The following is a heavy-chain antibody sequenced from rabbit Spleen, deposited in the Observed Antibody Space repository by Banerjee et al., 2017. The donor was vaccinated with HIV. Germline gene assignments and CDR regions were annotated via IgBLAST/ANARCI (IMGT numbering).Heavy chain of an antibody. CDR3: ARDAGTSFSTYGMDL. D-gene: IGHD8-1*01. J-gene: IGHJ6*01. Sequence: QEQLEESGGDPVKPEGSLTLTCTASGLDFSSSYWICWVRQAPGKGLEWIACIYVGSGGGTKYASWAKGRFIMSRTSSTTVTLQMTSLTVADTATYFCARDAGTSFSTYGMDLWGQGTLVTVS. CDR2: IYVGSGGGT. CDR1: GLDFSSSYW. V-gene: IGHV1S45*01.